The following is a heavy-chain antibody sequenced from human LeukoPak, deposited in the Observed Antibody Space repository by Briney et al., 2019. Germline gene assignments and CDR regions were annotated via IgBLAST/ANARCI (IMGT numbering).Heavy chain of an antibody. V-gene: IGHV1-46*01. Sequence: ASVKVSCKASGYTFTSYYMHWVRQAPGQGLEWMGIINPSGGSTSYAQKFQGRVTMTRDMSTSTVYMELSSLRSEDTAVYYCARPAEGYYGSGSPLDYWGQGALVTVSS. CDR2: INPSGGST. CDR1: GYTFTSYY. CDR3: ARPAEGYYGSGSPLDY. J-gene: IGHJ4*02. D-gene: IGHD3-10*01.